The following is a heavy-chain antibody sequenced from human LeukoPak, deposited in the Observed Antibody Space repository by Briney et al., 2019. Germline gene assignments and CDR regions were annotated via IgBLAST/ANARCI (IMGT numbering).Heavy chain of an antibody. J-gene: IGHJ3*02. D-gene: IGHD6-13*01. CDR1: GGSISSYY. CDR3: ASKYSSSWYHNDAFDI. Sequence: SETLSLTCTVSGGSISSYYWGWIRQPPGKGLEWIGSIYYSGSTYYNPSLKSRVTISVDTSKNQFSLKLSSVTAADTAVYYCASKYSSSWYHNDAFDIWGQGTMVTVSS. V-gene: IGHV4-39*01. CDR2: IYYSGST.